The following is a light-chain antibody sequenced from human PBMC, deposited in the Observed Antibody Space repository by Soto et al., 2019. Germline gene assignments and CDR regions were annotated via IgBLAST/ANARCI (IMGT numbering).Light chain of an antibody. CDR3: QQSNSYPWT. CDR1: QSISSW. J-gene: IGKJ1*01. Sequence: DIPMTQSPSTLSASAGDRVTITCRASQSISSWLAWYQQKPGKAPKLLIYQASSLQSGVPSRFSGSGFGTEFTLTISSLQPDDFAAYYCQQSNSYPWTFGQGTKVDIK. CDR2: QAS. V-gene: IGKV1-5*03.